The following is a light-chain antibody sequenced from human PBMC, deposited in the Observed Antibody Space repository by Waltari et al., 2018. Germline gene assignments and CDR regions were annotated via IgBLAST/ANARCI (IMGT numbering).Light chain of an antibody. V-gene: IGLV3-21*03. J-gene: IGLJ2*01. CDR2: DDR. CDR3: QVWDSSSDHVV. CDR1: NIGSKS. Sequence: SYVLTQPPSVSVAPGKTARITCGGNNIGSKSVHLYQQKPGQAPVLVVYDDRDRPSGRPERFSGSNSGNTATLPISRVEAGDEADYYCQVWDSSSDHVVFGGGTKLTVL.